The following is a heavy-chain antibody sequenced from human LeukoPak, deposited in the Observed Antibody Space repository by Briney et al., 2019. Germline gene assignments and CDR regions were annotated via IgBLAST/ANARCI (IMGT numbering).Heavy chain of an antibody. V-gene: IGHV4-59*01. CDR3: ARWEASRVAFDI. CDR1: GGSTSTYY. J-gene: IGHJ3*02. D-gene: IGHD1-26*01. CDR2: IYYSGIT. Sequence: PSETLSLTCTVSGGSTSTYYWSWIRQPPGRGLEWIGYIYYSGITDYSPSLKSRVTISIDTSKKQFSLKLSSVTAADTAVYYCARWEASRVAFDIWGQGTLVTVSS.